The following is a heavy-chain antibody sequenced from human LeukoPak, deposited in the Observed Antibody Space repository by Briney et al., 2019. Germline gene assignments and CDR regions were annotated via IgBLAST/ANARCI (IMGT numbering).Heavy chain of an antibody. Sequence: SETLSLTCAVSGGSISSSNWWSWVRQPPGKGLEWIGEIYHSGSTNYNPSLKSRVTISVDKSKNQFSLKLSSVTAADTAVYYCARDRILYDSSGYYTGVYNWFDPWGQGTLVTVSS. V-gene: IGHV4-4*02. J-gene: IGHJ5*02. CDR1: GGSISSSNW. D-gene: IGHD3-22*01. CDR2: IYHSGST. CDR3: ARDRILYDSSGYYTGVYNWFDP.